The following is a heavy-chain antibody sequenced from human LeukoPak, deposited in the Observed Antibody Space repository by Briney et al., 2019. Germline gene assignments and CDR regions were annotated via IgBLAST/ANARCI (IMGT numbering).Heavy chain of an antibody. J-gene: IGHJ4*02. CDR2: IHYSGGIT. Sequence: SETLSLTCTVSGGSISSYYWSWIRLPPGKGLEWIGYIHYSGGITYYNPSLKSRVTISVDTSKNQFSLSLSSVTAADTAVYYCASGTTVTNFAYWGQGTLVTVSS. CDR3: ASGTTVTNFAY. V-gene: IGHV4-59*08. CDR1: GGSISSYY. D-gene: IGHD4-17*01.